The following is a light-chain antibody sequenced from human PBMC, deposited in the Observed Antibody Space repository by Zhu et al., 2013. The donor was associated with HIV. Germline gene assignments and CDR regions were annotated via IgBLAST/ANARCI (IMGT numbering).Light chain of an antibody. V-gene: IGLV2-14*01. CDR3: SSYTSHTTYI. CDR2: EVA. Sequence: QSALTQPASVSGSPGQSIAISCTGTSSDVGAYKFVSWYQHHPGKAPKLMIYEVANRPSGVSDRFSGSKSGNTASLTISGLQAEDEAHYYCSSYTSHTTYIFGTGTKVTVL. CDR1: SSDVGAYKF. J-gene: IGLJ1*01.